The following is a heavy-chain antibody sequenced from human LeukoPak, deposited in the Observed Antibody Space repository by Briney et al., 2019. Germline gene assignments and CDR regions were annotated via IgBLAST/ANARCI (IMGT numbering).Heavy chain of an antibody. CDR3: ARDYYYDSRGGDY. J-gene: IGHJ4*02. Sequence: GGSLRLSCAASGFTVSSNYMSWVRQAPGKGLEWVPVIYSGGSTYYADSVKGRFTISRDNSKNTLYLQMNSLRAEDTAVYYCARDYYYDSRGGDYWGQGTLVTVSS. D-gene: IGHD3-22*01. CDR1: GFTVSSNY. V-gene: IGHV3-66*01. CDR2: IYSGGST.